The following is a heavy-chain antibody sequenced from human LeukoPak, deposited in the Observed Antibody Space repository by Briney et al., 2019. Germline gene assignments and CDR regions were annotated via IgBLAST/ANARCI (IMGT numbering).Heavy chain of an antibody. J-gene: IGHJ3*02. V-gene: IGHV3-30*18. CDR1: GFTFSSYG. D-gene: IGHD2-21*01. CDR2: ISFDGSNK. CDR3: AKAQYCGGDCQPDAFDI. Sequence: GGSLRLSCAASGFTFSSYGMHWLRQAPGKGLEWVAVISFDGSNKYYADSVKGRFTISRDNSKNTLYLQMNSLRAEDTAVYYCAKAQYCGGDCQPDAFDIWGQGTMVTVSS.